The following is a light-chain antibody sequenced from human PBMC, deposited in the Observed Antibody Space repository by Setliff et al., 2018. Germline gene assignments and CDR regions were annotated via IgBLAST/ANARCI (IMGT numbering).Light chain of an antibody. CDR1: SSNIGSNT. V-gene: IGLV1-44*01. CDR3: AAWDDGLNGYV. J-gene: IGLJ1*01. Sequence: QSALAQPPSASGTPGQRVTISCSGSSSNIGSNTVNWYQQLPGTAPKLLIYRNNQRPSGVPDRFSGSKSGTLASLAISGLQSEDEADYYCAAWDDGLNGYVFGTGTKVTVL. CDR2: RNN.